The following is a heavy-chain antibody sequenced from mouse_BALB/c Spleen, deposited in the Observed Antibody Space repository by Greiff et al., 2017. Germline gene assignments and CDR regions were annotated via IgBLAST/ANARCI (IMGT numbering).Heavy chain of an antibody. V-gene: IGHV14-4*02. Sequence: EVQLQESGAELVRSGASVKLSCTASGFNIKDYYMHWVKQRPEQGLEWIGWIDPENGDTEYAPKFQGKATMTADTSSNTAYLQLSSLTSEDTAVYYCNAKYGKQYAMDYWGQGTSVTVSS. CDR1: GFNIKDYY. CDR2: IDPENGDT. CDR3: NAKYGKQYAMDY. J-gene: IGHJ4*01. D-gene: IGHD2-10*02.